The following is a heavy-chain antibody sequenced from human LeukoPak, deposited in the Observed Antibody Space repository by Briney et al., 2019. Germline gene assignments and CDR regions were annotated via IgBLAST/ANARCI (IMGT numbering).Heavy chain of an antibody. Sequence: SETLSLTCAVSGYSISSCYYWGWIRQPPGKGLEWIGSIYHSGSTYYNPSLKSRVTISIDTSKNQFSLKLSSVTAADTAVYYCAGIAADNSVDPWGQGTLVTVSS. D-gene: IGHD6-13*01. CDR1: GYSISSCYY. V-gene: IGHV4-38-2*01. CDR3: AGIAADNSVDP. CDR2: IYHSGST. J-gene: IGHJ5*02.